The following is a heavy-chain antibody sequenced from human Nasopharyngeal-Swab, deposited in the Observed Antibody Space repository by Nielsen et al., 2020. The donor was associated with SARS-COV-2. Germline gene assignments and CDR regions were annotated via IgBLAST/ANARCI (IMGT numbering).Heavy chain of an antibody. CDR2: ISSSGSTI. CDR1: GFTFSDYY. V-gene: IGHV3-11*04. CDR3: ARDQRDYGDYKSYYYYYGMDV. J-gene: IGHJ6*02. D-gene: IGHD4-17*01. Sequence: GESLKISCAASGFTFSDYYMSWIRQAPGKGLEWVSYISSSGSTIYYADSVKGRFTISRDNAKNSLYLQMNSLRAEDKAVYYCARDQRDYGDYKSYYYYYGMDVWGQGTTVTVSS.